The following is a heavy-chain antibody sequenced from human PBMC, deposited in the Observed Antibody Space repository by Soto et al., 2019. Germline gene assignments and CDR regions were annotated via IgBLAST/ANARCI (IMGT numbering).Heavy chain of an antibody. V-gene: IGHV3-48*02. CDR3: ARGSSSWAYYFDF. Sequence: EVHLVESGGGLVQPGGSLRLSCAASGFTFSSYSLNWVRQAPGKGREWVSYITSSGTTVYYADCVRGRFTISRDNAKNSLYLQMNSLGDDATAVYYCARGSSSWAYYFDFWGQGTLVTVSS. CDR2: ITSSGTTV. CDR1: GFTFSSYS. D-gene: IGHD6-13*01. J-gene: IGHJ4*02.